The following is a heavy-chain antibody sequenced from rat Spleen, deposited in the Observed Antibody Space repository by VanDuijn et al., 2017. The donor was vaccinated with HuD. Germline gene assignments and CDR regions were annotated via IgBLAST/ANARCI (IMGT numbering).Heavy chain of an antibody. V-gene: IGHV5S23*01. CDR3: ARHPLDFDYYSSYIYDYVMDA. D-gene: IGHD1-2*01. Sequence: EVQLVESGGGLVQPGNSLKLSCAASGFTFSDYKMAWVRQAPKKGLEWVASISSGGGGTYYPDSVKGRFTISRDNAKSTLYLQMASLRSEDTASYYCARHPLDFDYYSSYIYDYVMDAWGQGASVTVSS. J-gene: IGHJ4*01. CDR1: GFTFSDYK. CDR2: ISSGGGGT.